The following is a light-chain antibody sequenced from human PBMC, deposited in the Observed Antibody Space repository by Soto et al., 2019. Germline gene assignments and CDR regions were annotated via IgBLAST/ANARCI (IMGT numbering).Light chain of an antibody. CDR1: SSDVGGYNY. J-gene: IGLJ1*01. CDR2: DVS. CDR3: SSYTSSSTYV. V-gene: IGLV2-14*01. Sequence: LTQPASVSGSPGQSITISCTGTSSDVGGYNYVSWYQQHPGKAPKLMIYDVSNRPSGVSNRFSGSKSGNTASLTISWLQAEDEADYYCSSYTSSSTYVFGTGTKVTVL.